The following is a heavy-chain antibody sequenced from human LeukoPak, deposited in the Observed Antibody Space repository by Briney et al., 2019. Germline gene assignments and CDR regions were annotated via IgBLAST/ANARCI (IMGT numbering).Heavy chain of an antibody. CDR3: AKEGCSTTSCWAFGI. Sequence: GGSLRLSCAASGFTFSSYGMHWVRQAPGKGLEWVAVISKDGSTTYYADSVKGRFTISRDNSKNLYLQMNSLRPEDTAVYYCAKEGCSTTSCWAFGIWGQGTMVTVSS. CDR1: GFTFSSYG. J-gene: IGHJ3*02. CDR2: ISKDGSTT. D-gene: IGHD2-2*01. V-gene: IGHV3-30*18.